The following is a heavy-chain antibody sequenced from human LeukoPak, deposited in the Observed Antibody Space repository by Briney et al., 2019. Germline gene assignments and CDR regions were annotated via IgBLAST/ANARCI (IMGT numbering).Heavy chain of an antibody. CDR1: EFTLRNYV. D-gene: IGHD6-13*01. V-gene: IGHV3-23*01. Sequence: GGSLRLSCAASEFTLRNYVMTWVRRAPGKGLEWVSTISGSGGSTYYADSVKGRFTISRDNSKNTLYLQMNSLRAGDTAVYYCVGRGELYSSRRFDYWGQGTLVTVSS. CDR3: VGRGELYSSRRFDY. J-gene: IGHJ4*02. CDR2: ISGSGGST.